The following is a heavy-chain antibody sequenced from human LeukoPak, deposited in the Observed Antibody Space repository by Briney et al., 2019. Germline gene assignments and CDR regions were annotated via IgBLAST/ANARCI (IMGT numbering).Heavy chain of an antibody. CDR2: VSYSGNT. V-gene: IGHV4-39*07. J-gene: IGHJ4*02. CDR3: ARDGSPLRYFDWLPFDY. D-gene: IGHD3-9*01. Sequence: PSETLSLTCTVSGGSISRSSYYWGWIRQTPGMGLEWIGSVSYSGNTDYNPSLKSRVTISVDTSKNQFSLKLSSVTAADTAVYYCARDGSPLRYFDWLPFDYWGQGTLVTVSS. CDR1: GGSISRSSYY.